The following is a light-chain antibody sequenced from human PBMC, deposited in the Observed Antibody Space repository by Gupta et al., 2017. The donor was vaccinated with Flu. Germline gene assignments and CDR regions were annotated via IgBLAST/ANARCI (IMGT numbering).Light chain of an antibody. CDR1: SSDVGGYKY. CDR2: EVS. Sequence: QSALTQPASVSGSPGQSSNISCTGSSSDVGGYKYVSWYQQHPGKAPKLIIYEVSNRPSGVSSRFSGSKAGNTASLTISGLQAEDEADYYCSSYTSSSTLVFGTGTKLTVL. V-gene: IGLV2-14*01. CDR3: SSYTSSSTLV. J-gene: IGLJ1*01.